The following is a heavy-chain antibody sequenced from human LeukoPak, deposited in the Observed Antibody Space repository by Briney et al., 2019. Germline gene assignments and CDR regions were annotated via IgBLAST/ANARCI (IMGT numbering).Heavy chain of an antibody. V-gene: IGHV1-18*01. CDR3: ARSSGSYPWNYYYYGMDV. CDR2: ISTYNGNT. CDR1: GYTFTSYG. Sequence: GASVKVSCKASGYTFTSYGTNWVRQAPGQGLEWMGWISTYNGNTNYVRKLQGRVTMTTDTSTSTAHMELRSLRSDDTAVYYCARSSGSYPWNYYYYGMDVWGQGTTVTVSS. J-gene: IGHJ6*02. D-gene: IGHD1-26*01.